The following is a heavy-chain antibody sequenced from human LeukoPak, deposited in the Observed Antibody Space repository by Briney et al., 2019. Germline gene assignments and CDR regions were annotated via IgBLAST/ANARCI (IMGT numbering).Heavy chain of an antibody. Sequence: SETLSLTCTVSGGSISSGGYYWSWIRQHPGKGLEWIVYIYYSGSTYYNPSLKSRVTISVDTSKNQFSLKLSSVTAADTAVYYCARDPNYYDSTRYGMDVWGQGTTVTVSS. D-gene: IGHD3-22*01. J-gene: IGHJ6*02. V-gene: IGHV4-31*03. CDR2: IYYSGST. CDR3: ARDPNYYDSTRYGMDV. CDR1: GGSISSGGYY.